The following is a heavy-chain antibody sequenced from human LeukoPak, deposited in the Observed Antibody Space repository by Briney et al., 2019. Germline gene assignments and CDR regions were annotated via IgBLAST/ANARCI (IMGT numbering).Heavy chain of an antibody. V-gene: IGHV4-31*03. CDR2: IYYSGNT. CDR1: GGSISSGGYY. CDR3: ARLVEYQLPFDY. J-gene: IGHJ4*02. Sequence: SETLSLTCTVSGGSISSGGYYWSWIRQHPGKGLEWIGYIYYSGNTFYNPSLKSRVTISRDTSKNQFSLKLSSVTAADTAVYYCARLVEYQLPFDYWGQGTLVTVSS. D-gene: IGHD2-2*01.